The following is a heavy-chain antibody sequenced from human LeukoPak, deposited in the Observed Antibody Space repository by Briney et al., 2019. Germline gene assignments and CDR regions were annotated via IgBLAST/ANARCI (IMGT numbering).Heavy chain of an antibody. CDR1: GGSISNSSYY. CDR3: ARDLRRIRAVAGRNWFDP. V-gene: IGHV4-39*01. D-gene: IGHD6-19*01. Sequence: SETQSLTCTVSGGSISNSSYYWGWIRQPPGKGLEWIGSIYYSGSTYYNPSLKSRVTISVDTSKNQFSLKLSSVTAADTAVYYCARDLRRIRAVAGRNWFDPWGQGTLVTVSS. J-gene: IGHJ5*02. CDR2: IYYSGST.